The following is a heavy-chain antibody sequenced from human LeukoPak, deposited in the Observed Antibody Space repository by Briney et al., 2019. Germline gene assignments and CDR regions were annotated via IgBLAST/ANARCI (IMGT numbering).Heavy chain of an antibody. CDR1: GYTFTGYY. D-gene: IGHD3-22*01. CDR3: ARVYYYYDSSGYAHFDY. CDR2: INPNSGGT. V-gene: IGHV1-2*02. J-gene: IGHJ4*02. Sequence: ASVKVSCKASGYTFTGYYMHWVRQAPGQGLEWMGWINPNSGGTNYAQKFQGRVTMTRDTSISTAYMELSRLRSDDTAVYYCARVYYYYDSSGYAHFDYWGQGTLVTVSS.